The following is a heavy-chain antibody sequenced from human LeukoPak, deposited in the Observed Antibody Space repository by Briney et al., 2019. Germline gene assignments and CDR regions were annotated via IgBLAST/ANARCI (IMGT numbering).Heavy chain of an antibody. CDR1: GGTFSSYA. CDR2: IIPIFGTA. CDR3: ASYYDSSGYYGTRAVFDY. J-gene: IGHJ4*02. V-gene: IGHV1-69*05. D-gene: IGHD3-22*01. Sequence: GASVNVSCKASGGTFSSYAISWVRQAPGQGLEWMGGIIPIFGTANYAQKFQGRVTITTDESTSTAYMELSSLRSEDTAVYYCASYYDSSGYYGTRAVFDYWGQGTLVTVSS.